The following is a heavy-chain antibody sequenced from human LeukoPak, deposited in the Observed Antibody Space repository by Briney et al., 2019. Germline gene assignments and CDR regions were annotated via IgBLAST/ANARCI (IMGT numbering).Heavy chain of an antibody. J-gene: IGHJ4*02. D-gene: IGHD2-15*01. Sequence: ASVTVSCKASGYTFTGYYMHWVRQAPGQGLEWMGWINPNSGGTNYAQKFQGRVTMTRDTSISTAYMELSRLRSDDTAVYYCARDSRYCSGGSCYSFDYWGQGTLVTVSS. CDR2: INPNSGGT. V-gene: IGHV1-2*02. CDR3: ARDSRYCSGGSCYSFDY. CDR1: GYTFTGYY.